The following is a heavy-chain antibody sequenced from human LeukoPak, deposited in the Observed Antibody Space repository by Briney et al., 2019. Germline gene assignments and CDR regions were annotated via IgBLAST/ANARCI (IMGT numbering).Heavy chain of an antibody. CDR3: ARIDYYDSSEHY. Sequence: SETLSPTCAVYGGSFSGYYWSWIRQPPGKGLEWIGEINHSGSTNYNPSLKSRVTISVDTSKNQFSLKLSSVTAADTAVYYCARIDYYDSSEHYWGQGTLVTVSS. V-gene: IGHV4-34*01. CDR1: GGSFSGYY. D-gene: IGHD3-22*01. J-gene: IGHJ4*02. CDR2: INHSGST.